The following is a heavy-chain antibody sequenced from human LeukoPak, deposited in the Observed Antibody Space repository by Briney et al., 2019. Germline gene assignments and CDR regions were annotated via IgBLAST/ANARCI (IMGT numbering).Heavy chain of an antibody. J-gene: IGHJ4*02. V-gene: IGHV4-59*08. CDR1: GGSISSYY. Sequence: PSETLSLTCTVSGGSISSYYWSWIRQPPGKGLEWIGCIYYSGSTNYNPSLKSRVTTSVDTSKNQFSLKLSSVTAADTAVYYCARRIRGGNSAYYFDYWGQGTLVTVSS. D-gene: IGHD4-23*01. CDR2: IYYSGST. CDR3: ARRIRGGNSAYYFDY.